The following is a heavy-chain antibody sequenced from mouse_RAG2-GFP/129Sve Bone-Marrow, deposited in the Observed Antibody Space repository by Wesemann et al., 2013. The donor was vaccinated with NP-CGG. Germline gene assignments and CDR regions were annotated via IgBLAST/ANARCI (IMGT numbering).Heavy chain of an antibody. Sequence: QVQLQQPGAELVKPGASVKMSCKASGYTFTSYWMHWVKQRPGQGLEWIGMIHPNSGSTNYNEKFKSKATLTVDKSSSTAYMQLSSLTSEDSAVYYCARGGDYYAMDYWGQGTSVTVSS. J-gene: IGHJ4*01. CDR1: GYTFTSYW. V-gene: IGHV1-64*01. CDR2: IHPNSGST. CDR3: ARGGDYYAMDY.